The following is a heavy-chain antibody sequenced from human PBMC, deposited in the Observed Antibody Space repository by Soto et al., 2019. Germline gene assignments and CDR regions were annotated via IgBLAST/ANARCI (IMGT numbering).Heavy chain of an antibody. J-gene: IGHJ4*02. V-gene: IGHV4-39*01. CDR3: ASRDPGTSVDY. CDR1: GASISVHSYY. D-gene: IGHD1-7*01. Sequence: SETLSLTCTVSGASISVHSYYWTWIRQPPGKGLEWIGGSYYSGTTYFNPSLKSRATISVDTSKKQFSLKVTSLTAADTAVYYCASRDPGTSVDYWGQGTLVTVSS. CDR2: SYYSGTT.